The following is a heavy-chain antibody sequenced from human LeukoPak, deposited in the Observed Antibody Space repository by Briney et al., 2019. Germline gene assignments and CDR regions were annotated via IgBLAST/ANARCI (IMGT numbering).Heavy chain of an antibody. CDR1: GFTFSSYS. V-gene: IGHV3-48*01. J-gene: IGHJ4*02. CDR3: AKSSYYDTSGSYREYYFDY. D-gene: IGHD3-22*01. CDR2: ISSSSSTI. Sequence: PGGSLRLSCAASGFTFSSYSMNWVRQAPGKGLEWVSYISSSSSTIYYADSVKGRFTISRDNSKNTLYLQMNSLRAEDTALYYCAKSSYYDTSGSYREYYFDYWGQGALVTVSS.